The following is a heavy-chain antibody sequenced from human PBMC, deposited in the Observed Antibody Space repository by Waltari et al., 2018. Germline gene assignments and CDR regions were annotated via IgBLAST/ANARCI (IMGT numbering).Heavy chain of an antibody. CDR1: GFPFSSYA. V-gene: IGHV3-30-3*01. J-gene: IGHJ4*02. D-gene: IGHD2-2*01. CDR3: ARAGAIVVVPAAMHFDY. CDR2: ISYDGSNK. Sequence: QVQLVESGGGVVQPGRSLRLSCAASGFPFSSYAMHWGRPAPGKGLEWVAVISYDGSNKYYADSVKGRFTISRDNSKNTLYLQMNSLRAEDTAVYYCARAGAIVVVPAAMHFDYWGQGTLVTVSS.